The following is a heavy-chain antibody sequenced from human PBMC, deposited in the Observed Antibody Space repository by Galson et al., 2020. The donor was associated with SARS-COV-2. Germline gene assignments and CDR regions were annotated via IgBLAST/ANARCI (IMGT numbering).Heavy chain of an antibody. CDR3: ARAMTTVTYNWFDP. D-gene: IGHD4-17*01. J-gene: IGHJ5*02. CDR1: GGSFSGYY. V-gene: IGHV4-34*01. Sequence: PSETLSLTCAVSGGSFSGYYWSWIRQPPGKGLEWIGDINHSGSINYNPSLKSRVTISVDTSKNQFSLKLSSVTAADMAVYYCARAMTTVTYNWFDPWGQGTLVSVSS. CDR2: INHSGSI.